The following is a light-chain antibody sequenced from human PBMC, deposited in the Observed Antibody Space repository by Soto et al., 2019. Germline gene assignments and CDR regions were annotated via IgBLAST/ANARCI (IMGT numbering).Light chain of an antibody. V-gene: IGKV1-39*01. CDR1: QSISSY. CDR3: QQTYSSPQWT. J-gene: IGKJ1*01. CDR2: AAV. Sequence: DIQMTQSPFSLSASVGDRVTITCRASQSISSYLNWYQQKPGKPXKLLIYAAVSLQSGIPSRFSAYGSGTDFTLTISSLQPEDFANYYCQQTYSSPQWTFGQGTKVDIK.